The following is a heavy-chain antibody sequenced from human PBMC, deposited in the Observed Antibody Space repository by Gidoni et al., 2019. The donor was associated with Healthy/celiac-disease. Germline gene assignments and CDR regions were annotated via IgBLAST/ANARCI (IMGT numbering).Heavy chain of an antibody. V-gene: IGHV3-53*01. CDR1: GFTVSSNY. CDR3: ARNPPTYYYDSSGYYDGYFDY. Sequence: EVQLVESGGGLIQPGGSLRLSCAASGFTVSSNYMSWVRQAPGKGLEWVSVIYSGGSTYYADSVKGRFTISRDNSKNTLYLQMNSLRAEDTAVYYCARNPPTYYYDSSGYYDGYFDYWGQGTLVTVSS. CDR2: IYSGGST. D-gene: IGHD3-22*01. J-gene: IGHJ4*02.